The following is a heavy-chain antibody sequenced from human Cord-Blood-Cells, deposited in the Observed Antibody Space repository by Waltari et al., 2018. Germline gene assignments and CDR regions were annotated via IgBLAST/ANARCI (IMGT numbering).Heavy chain of an antibody. J-gene: IGHJ4*02. CDR3: ASNGQYSSGWYYFDY. CDR1: GFTVSSNY. D-gene: IGHD6-19*01. CDR2: IYSGGST. V-gene: IGHV3-53*01. Sequence: EVQLVESGGGLIQPGGSLRLSCAASGFTVSSNYMRWVREDPGKGLEWVSVIYSGGSTYYADSVKGRFTISRDNSKNTLYLQMNSLRAEDTAVYYCASNGQYSSGWYYFDYWGQGTLVTVSS.